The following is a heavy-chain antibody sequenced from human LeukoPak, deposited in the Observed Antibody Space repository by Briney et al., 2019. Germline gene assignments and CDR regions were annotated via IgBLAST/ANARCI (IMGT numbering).Heavy chain of an antibody. J-gene: IGHJ4*02. CDR2: IYTSGST. CDR1: GGSISSYY. V-gene: IGHV4-4*07. CDR3: ARSQGRRDGGYFDY. Sequence: SETLSLTRTVSGGSISSYYWSWTRQPAGKGLEWIGRIYTSGSTNYNPSLKSRVTMSVDTSKNQFSLKLSSVTAADTAVYYCARSQGRRDGGYFDYWGQGTLVTVSS.